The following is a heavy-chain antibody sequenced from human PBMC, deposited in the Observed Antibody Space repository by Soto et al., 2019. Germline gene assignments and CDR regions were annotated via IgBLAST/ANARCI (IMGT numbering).Heavy chain of an antibody. CDR2: IYYNGIT. V-gene: IGHV4-59*01. CDR3: ARIYYYDSSGLAFNY. D-gene: IGHD3-22*01. CDR1: GASISNNY. Sequence: PSVTLSVTCTVSGASISNNYWSRIRQPPGKGLEWIGYIYYNGITKYNPSLKSRVTISVDTSKNQFSLKLSSVTAADTAVYYCARIYYYDSSGLAFNYWGPGTLVTVS. J-gene: IGHJ4*02.